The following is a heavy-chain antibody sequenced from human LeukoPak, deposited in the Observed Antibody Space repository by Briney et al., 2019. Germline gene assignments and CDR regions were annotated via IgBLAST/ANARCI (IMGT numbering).Heavy chain of an antibody. Sequence: GGSLRLSCAASGFTFSSYSMTWVRQAPGKGLEWVSSISSSSSYIYYADSVKGRFTISRDNAKNSLYLQMNSLRAEDTAVYYCARGGIIAVAGTAIDYWGQGALVTVSS. J-gene: IGHJ4*02. CDR2: ISSSSSYI. D-gene: IGHD6-19*01. CDR1: GFTFSSYS. V-gene: IGHV3-21*06. CDR3: ARGGIIAVAGTAIDY.